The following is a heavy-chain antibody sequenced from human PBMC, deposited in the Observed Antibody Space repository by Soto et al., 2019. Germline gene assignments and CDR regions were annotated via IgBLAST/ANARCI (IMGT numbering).Heavy chain of an antibody. V-gene: IGHV4-59*01. Sequence: QMQLQESGPRLLKASETLSLTCTVSGGSISTYYWNWIRQSPGKGLEWIGYIYRTGSTHYNPSLNSRGAISLNTSRNNFSLKLNSVTAADTAVYFCARQIGDDPFDIWGQGAMVTVSS. CDR3: ARQIGDDPFDI. J-gene: IGHJ3*02. CDR1: GGSISTYY. CDR2: IYRTGST. D-gene: IGHD3-3*01.